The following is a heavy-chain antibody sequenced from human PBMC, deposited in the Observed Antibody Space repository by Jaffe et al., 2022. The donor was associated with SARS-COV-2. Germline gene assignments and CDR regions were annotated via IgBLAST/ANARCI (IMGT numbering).Heavy chain of an antibody. CDR2: IRGDSTM. D-gene: IGHD3-9*01. V-gene: IGHV3-48*01. Sequence: EVQLVESGGNLVQPGGSLRLSCTVSGVTFSDNPFNWVRQAPGRGPEWISHIRGDSTMSYADSVRGRFTISRDNAKNSLYLQMSSLTAEDTAVYFCVRDHDWSFDYWGQGTLVTVSS. J-gene: IGHJ4*02. CDR3: VRDHDWSFDY. CDR1: GVTFSDNP.